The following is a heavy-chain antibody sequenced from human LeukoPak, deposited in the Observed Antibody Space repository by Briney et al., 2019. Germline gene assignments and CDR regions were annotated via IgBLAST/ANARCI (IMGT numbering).Heavy chain of an antibody. J-gene: IGHJ6*03. V-gene: IGHV1-2*02. Sequence: ASVKVSCKASGYTFTGYYMHWVRQAPGQGLEWMGWINPNSGGTKYAQKFQGRVTMTRDTSISTAYMELSRLRSDDTAVYYCARGPRAGSGSYYYYMDVWGKGTTVTVSS. CDR2: INPNSGGT. CDR1: GYTFTGYY. D-gene: IGHD3-10*01. CDR3: ARGPRAGSGSYYYYMDV.